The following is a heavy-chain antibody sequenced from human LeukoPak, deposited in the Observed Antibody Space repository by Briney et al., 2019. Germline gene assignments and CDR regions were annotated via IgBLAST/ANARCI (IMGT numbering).Heavy chain of an antibody. Sequence: PGGSLRLSCAASGFTFSSYAMSWVRQAPGKGLEWVSAISGSGGSTYYADSVKGRFTISRDNSKNTLYLQMNSLRAEDTAVYYCAKDGDSGSYSRPFHDYWGQGTLVTVSS. J-gene: IGHJ4*02. CDR2: ISGSGGST. D-gene: IGHD1-26*01. CDR3: AKDGDSGSYSRPFHDY. CDR1: GFTFSSYA. V-gene: IGHV3-23*01.